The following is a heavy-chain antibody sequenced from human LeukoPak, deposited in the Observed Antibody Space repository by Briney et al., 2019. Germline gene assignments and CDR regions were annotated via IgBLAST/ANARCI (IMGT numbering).Heavy chain of an antibody. CDR1: GYSFTSYW. Sequence: HGESLKISCKGSGYSFTSYWIGWVRQMPGKGLEWMGIIYPGDSDTRYSPSFQGQVTISADKSISTAYLQWSSLKASDTAMYYCARQFYDFWSGYFLYFDYWGQGTLVTVSS. D-gene: IGHD3-3*01. J-gene: IGHJ4*02. CDR3: ARQFYDFWSGYFLYFDY. CDR2: IYPGDSDT. V-gene: IGHV5-51*01.